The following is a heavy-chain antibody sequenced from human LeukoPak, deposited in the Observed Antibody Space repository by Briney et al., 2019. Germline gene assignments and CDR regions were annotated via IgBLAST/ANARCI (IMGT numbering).Heavy chain of an antibody. CDR2: ISTSGSTI. CDR3: ARGIRYFYGSGSYDY. V-gene: IGHV3-11*01. J-gene: IGHJ4*02. D-gene: IGHD3-10*01. Sequence: PGGSLRLSCAASGFTFSDYYMSWIRQAPGKGLEWVSYISTSGSTIYYADSVKGRFTISRDNAKNSLYLQMNSLRAEDTALYYCARGIRYFYGSGSYDYWGQGTLVTVSS. CDR1: GFTFSDYY.